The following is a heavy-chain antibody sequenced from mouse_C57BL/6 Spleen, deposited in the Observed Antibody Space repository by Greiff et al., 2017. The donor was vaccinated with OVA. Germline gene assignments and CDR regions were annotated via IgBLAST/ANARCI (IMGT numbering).Heavy chain of an antibody. CDR3: TRSGDYYYGNYAMDY. CDR1: GYTFTDYE. Sequence: VQLQQSGVELVRPGASVTLSCKASGYTFTDYEMHWVKQTPVHGLEWIGAIDPDTGGTAYNQKFKGKAILTADKSSSTAYMELRSLTSEDSAVEYCTRSGDYYYGNYAMDYWGQGTSVTVSS. D-gene: IGHD1-1*01. CDR2: IDPDTGGT. J-gene: IGHJ4*01. V-gene: IGHV1-15*01.